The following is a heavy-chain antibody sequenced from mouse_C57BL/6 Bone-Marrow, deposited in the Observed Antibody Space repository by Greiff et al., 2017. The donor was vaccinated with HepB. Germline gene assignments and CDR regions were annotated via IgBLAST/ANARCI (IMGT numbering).Heavy chain of an antibody. J-gene: IGHJ2*01. CDR1: GYTFTDYY. V-gene: IGHV1-19*01. D-gene: IGHD2-5*01. Sequence: EVQLQQSGPVLVKPGASVKMSCKASGYTFTDYYMNWVKQSHGKSLEWIGVINPYNGGTSYNQKFKGKATLTVDKSSSTAYMELNSLTSEDSAVYYCAGPAYYSIYYFDYGGQGTTLTVSS. CDR2: INPYNGGT. CDR3: AGPAYYSIYYFDY.